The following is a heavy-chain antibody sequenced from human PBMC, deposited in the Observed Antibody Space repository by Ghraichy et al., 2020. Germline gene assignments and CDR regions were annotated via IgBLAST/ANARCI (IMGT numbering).Heavy chain of an antibody. Sequence: ASVKVSCKASGYTFTSYYMHWVRQAPGQGLEWMGIINPSGGSTSYAQKFQGRVTMTRDTSTSTVYMELSSLRSEDTAVYYCFLRQNHNYYDSTKHDYWGQGTLVTVSS. J-gene: IGHJ4*02. CDR1: GYTFTSYY. CDR2: INPSGGST. D-gene: IGHD3-22*01. V-gene: IGHV1-46*01. CDR3: FLRQNHNYYDSTKHDY.